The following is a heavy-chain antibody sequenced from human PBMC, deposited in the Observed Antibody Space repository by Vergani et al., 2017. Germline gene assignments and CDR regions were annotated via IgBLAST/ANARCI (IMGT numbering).Heavy chain of an antibody. D-gene: IGHD2-2*01. CDR2: LNWDGGSP. Sequence: EVRLVESGGGVVRPGGSLRLSCTASGFTFEDYGMNWVRQAPGKGLEWVSGLNWDGGSPHYIDSVKGRFTIARDNAKYSLYLQMKSLTVEDSALYYCARTQSVCSSDGCYEYNWFDPWGQGTLVTVSS. CDR3: ARTQSVCSSDGCYEYNWFDP. J-gene: IGHJ5*01. CDR1: GFTFEDYG. V-gene: IGHV3-20*04.